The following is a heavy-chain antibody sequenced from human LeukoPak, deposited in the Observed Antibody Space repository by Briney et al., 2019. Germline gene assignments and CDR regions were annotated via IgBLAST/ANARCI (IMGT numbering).Heavy chain of an antibody. Sequence: GRSLRLSCAASGFTFSSYFMHWVRQAPGKGLEWVADIASDGSHTFYVESVKGRFTISRDNSKNTLYLQMNSLRAEDTAVYFCARERQDTVIHSGAFDIWGQGTMVTVSS. CDR1: GFTFSSYF. D-gene: IGHD2-21*02. CDR3: ARERQDTVIHSGAFDI. V-gene: IGHV3-30*04. J-gene: IGHJ3*02. CDR2: IASDGSHT.